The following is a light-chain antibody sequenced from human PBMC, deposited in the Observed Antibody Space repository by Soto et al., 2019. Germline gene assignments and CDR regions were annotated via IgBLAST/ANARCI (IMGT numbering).Light chain of an antibody. V-gene: IGKV1-39*01. J-gene: IGKJ1*01. CDR2: AAS. CDR1: QRISSY. CDR3: QQSYSTPRT. Sequence: DIQMTQSPSSLSASVGDRVAITCRASQRISSYLNWYQQKPGKAPKLLIYAASTLQSGVPSRFSGSGSGTAFTLTISSLQPEDFATYYCQQSYSTPRTFGQGTKVDI.